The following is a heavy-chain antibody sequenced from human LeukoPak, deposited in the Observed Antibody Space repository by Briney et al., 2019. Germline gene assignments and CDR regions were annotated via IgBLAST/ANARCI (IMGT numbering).Heavy chain of an antibody. Sequence: GASVKVSCKASGGTFSSYAISWVRQAPGQGLEWMGRIIPILGIANYAQKSQGRVTITADKSTSTAYMELSSLRSEDTAVYYCARVVLLNGYNYRWFDPWGQGTLVTVSS. V-gene: IGHV1-69*04. CDR2: IIPILGIA. D-gene: IGHD5-24*01. CDR3: ARVVLLNGYNYRWFDP. CDR1: GGTFSSYA. J-gene: IGHJ5*02.